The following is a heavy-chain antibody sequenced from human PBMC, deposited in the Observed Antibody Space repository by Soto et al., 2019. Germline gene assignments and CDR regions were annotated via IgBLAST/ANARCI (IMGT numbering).Heavy chain of an antibody. V-gene: IGHV1-18*01. CDR3: ARDVAPAATPLPVDY. J-gene: IGHJ4*02. D-gene: IGHD2-15*01. CDR2: ISAYNGDT. CDR1: GYPFISYG. Sequence: QVQLVQSGAELRKPGASVKVSCKASGYPFISYGFSWVRQAPGQGLEWLGWISAYNGDTKYEQKFQGRITMTTDTSTSTAYMDLRSLKSDDTAVYYCARDVAPAATPLPVDYWGQGSLVTVSS.